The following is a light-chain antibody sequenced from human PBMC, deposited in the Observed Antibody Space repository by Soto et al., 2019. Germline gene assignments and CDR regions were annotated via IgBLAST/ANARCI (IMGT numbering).Light chain of an antibody. CDR2: SNN. CDR3: AAWDDSLNGQVV. V-gene: IGLV1-44*01. J-gene: IGLJ2*01. CDR1: SPNIGSNT. Sequence: QAVLTKPPSASGTPGQRVTISCSGSSPNIGSNTVNWYQQLPGTAPKLVMYSNNQRPSGVPDRFSGSKSGTSASLAISGLQPEDEADYYCAAWDDSLNGQVVFGGGTKVTVL.